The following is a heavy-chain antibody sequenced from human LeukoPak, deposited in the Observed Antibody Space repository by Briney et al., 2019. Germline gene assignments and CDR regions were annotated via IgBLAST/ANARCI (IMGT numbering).Heavy chain of an antibody. V-gene: IGHV1-8*01. Sequence: ASVKVSCKASGYTFTSYGINWVRQATGQGHEWMGWMNPNSGNTGFAQKFQGRVTMTRNTSISTAYMELSSLRSEDTAVYYCARVPLQLERRKNWFDPWGQGTLVTVSS. J-gene: IGHJ5*02. CDR3: ARVPLQLERRKNWFDP. CDR2: MNPNSGNT. D-gene: IGHD1-1*01. CDR1: GYTFTSYG.